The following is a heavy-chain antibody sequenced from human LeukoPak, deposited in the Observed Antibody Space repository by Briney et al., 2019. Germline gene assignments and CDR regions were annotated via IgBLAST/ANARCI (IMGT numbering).Heavy chain of an antibody. D-gene: IGHD4/OR15-4a*01. CDR1: GGSISSYY. CDR3: ARHAAFADYQSHLTHFDY. V-gene: IGHV4-59*08. J-gene: IGHJ4*02. CDR2: IYYSGST. Sequence: PSETLSLTCTVSGGSISSYYWSWVRHPPETGLEWIGYIYYSGSTNYNPSLKSRVTISVDTSKNQFSLRLSSVTAADTALYYCARHAAFADYQSHLTHFDYWGQGTVVTVSS.